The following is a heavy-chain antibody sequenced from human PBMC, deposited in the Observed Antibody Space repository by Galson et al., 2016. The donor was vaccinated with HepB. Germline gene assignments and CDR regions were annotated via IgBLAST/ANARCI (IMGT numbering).Heavy chain of an antibody. J-gene: IGHJ4*02. D-gene: IGHD3-9*01. V-gene: IGHV1-69*13. Sequence: SVKVSCKASGGTFSSYAISWVRQAPGQGLEWMGEIIPMFGTGNYAQKFQGRVTITADESTRTAYMELSSLRSEDTAVYYCAREVSYDILAGRGGAFDYWGQGTLVTVSS. CDR2: IIPMFGTG. CDR3: AREVSYDILAGRGGAFDY. CDR1: GGTFSSYA.